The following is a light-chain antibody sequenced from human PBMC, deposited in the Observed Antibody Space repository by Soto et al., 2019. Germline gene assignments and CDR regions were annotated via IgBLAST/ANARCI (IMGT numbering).Light chain of an antibody. CDR3: QQYNNWPRT. V-gene: IGKV3-15*01. CDR2: GAS. Sequence: EIVMTQSPATLSVSPGERATLSCRASQSVSSNLAWYQQKPGQAPRLLIYGASTRATGIPARFSGSGSGTEFALAMSRLQGEDFAVYDCQQYNNWPRTFGQGTKVEIK. CDR1: QSVSSN. J-gene: IGKJ1*01.